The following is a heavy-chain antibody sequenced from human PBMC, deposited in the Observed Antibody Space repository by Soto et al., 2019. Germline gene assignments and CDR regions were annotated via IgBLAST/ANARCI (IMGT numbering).Heavy chain of an antibody. Sequence: QVQLVQSGAEVKKPGSSVKVSCKASGGTFSSYAISWVRQAPGQGLEWMGGIIPIFGTANYAQKFQGRVTITADESTSTAYMELSCLRSEDTAVYYCARTRSPQVAAISASVYWGQGTLVTVSS. CDR2: IIPIFGTA. CDR3: ARTRSPQVAAISASVY. V-gene: IGHV1-69*12. D-gene: IGHD2-15*01. CDR1: GGTFSSYA. J-gene: IGHJ4*02.